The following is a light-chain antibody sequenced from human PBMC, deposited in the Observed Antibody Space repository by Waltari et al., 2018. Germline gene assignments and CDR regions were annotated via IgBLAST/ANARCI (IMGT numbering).Light chain of an antibody. J-gene: IGKJ3*01. CDR1: QGISSA. Sequence: AIQLTQSPSSLSASVGDRVTITCRASQGISSALAWYQQKPGKAPKLLIYDASSLESGVPSRFSGSGSGTDFTLTISSPQPEDFATYYCQQFRAFGPGTKVDIK. V-gene: IGKV1-13*02. CDR3: QQFRA. CDR2: DAS.